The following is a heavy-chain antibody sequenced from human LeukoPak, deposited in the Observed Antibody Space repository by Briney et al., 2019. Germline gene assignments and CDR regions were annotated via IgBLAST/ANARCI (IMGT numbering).Heavy chain of an antibody. CDR3: ARDREDIVVVPAAMTWNYGFWFDP. Sequence: SETLSLTCTVSGGSISSYYWSWIRQPAGKGLEWIGRIYTSGSTNYNPSLKSRVTMSVGTSKNQFSLKLSSVTAADTAVYYCARDREDIVVVPAAMTWNYGFWFDPWGQGTLVTVSS. CDR1: GGSISSYY. V-gene: IGHV4-4*07. D-gene: IGHD2-2*01. CDR2: IYTSGST. J-gene: IGHJ5*02.